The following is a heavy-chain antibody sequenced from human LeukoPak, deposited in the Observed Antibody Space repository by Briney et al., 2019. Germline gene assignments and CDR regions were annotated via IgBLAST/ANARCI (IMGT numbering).Heavy chain of an antibody. CDR1: GYTFTSYD. J-gene: IGHJ4*02. CDR3: ARVGYSSSWFAFSLVDY. V-gene: IGHV1-8*01. Sequence: ASVKVSCKASGYTFTSYDINWVRQATGQGLEWMGWMNPNSGNTGYAQKFQGRVTMTRNTSISTAYMELSSLRSVDTAVYYCARVGYSSSWFAFSLVDYWGQGTLVTVSS. D-gene: IGHD6-13*01. CDR2: MNPNSGNT.